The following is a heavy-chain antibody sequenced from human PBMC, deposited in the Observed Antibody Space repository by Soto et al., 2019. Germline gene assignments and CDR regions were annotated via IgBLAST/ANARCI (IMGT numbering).Heavy chain of an antibody. CDR3: ARGGTIAMVNYFDY. CDR2: ISSSSSYT. V-gene: IGHV3-11*06. D-gene: IGHD5-18*01. CDR1: GFTFSDYY. Sequence: GGSLRLSCAASGFTFSDYYMSWIRQAPGKGLEWVSYISSSSSYTNYADSVKGRFTISRDNAKNSLYLQMNSLRAEDTAVYYCARGGTIAMVNYFDYWGQGTLVTVSS. J-gene: IGHJ4*02.